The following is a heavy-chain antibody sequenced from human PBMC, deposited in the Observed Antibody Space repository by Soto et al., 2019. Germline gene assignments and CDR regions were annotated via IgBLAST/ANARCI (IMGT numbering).Heavy chain of an antibody. J-gene: IGHJ4*02. Sequence: QVQLVESGGGVVQPGRSLRLSCAASGFTFSSYGMHWVRQAPGKGLEWVAVISYDGSNKYYADSVKGRFTISRDNSKNTLYLQMNSLRAEDTAVYYCAKDLSLKAIEYYFDYWGQGTLVTVSS. D-gene: IGHD3-22*01. V-gene: IGHV3-30*18. CDR3: AKDLSLKAIEYYFDY. CDR1: GFTFSSYG. CDR2: ISYDGSNK.